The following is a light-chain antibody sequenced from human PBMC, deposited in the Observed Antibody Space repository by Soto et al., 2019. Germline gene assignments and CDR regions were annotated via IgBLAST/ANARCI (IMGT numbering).Light chain of an antibody. J-gene: IGLJ1*01. Sequence: QSVLTQPPSASGTPGQKVFISCSGSSSNIGGTNYAYWYQQLPGAAPKLLMHSNNLRPSGVPERISGSKFGTAASLAISGLRAEDEADYFCCSYAGGYTYVFGTGTKLTVL. CDR2: SNN. CDR1: SSNIGGTNY. V-gene: IGLV1-47*02. CDR3: CSYAGGYTYV.